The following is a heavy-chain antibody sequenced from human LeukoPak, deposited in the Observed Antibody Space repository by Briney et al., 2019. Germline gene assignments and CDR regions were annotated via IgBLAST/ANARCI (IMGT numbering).Heavy chain of an antibody. CDR3: ARLVLAADSNWFDP. CDR1: GYTFTSYD. J-gene: IGHJ5*02. V-gene: IGHV1-8*01. CDR2: MNPNSGNT. D-gene: IGHD6-13*01. Sequence: ASVKVSCKASGYTFTSYDINWVRQATGQGLEWMGWMNPNSGNTGYAQKFQGRATMTRNTSISTAYMELSSLRSEDTAVYYCARLVLAADSNWFDPWGQGTLVTVSS.